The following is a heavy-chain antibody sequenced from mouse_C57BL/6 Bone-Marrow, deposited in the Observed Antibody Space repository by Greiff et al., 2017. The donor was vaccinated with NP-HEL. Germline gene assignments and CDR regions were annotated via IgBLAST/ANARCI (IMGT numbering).Heavy chain of an antibody. CDR1: GFTFSDYG. V-gene: IGHV5-17*01. Sequence: DVKLQESGGGLVKPGGSLKLSCAASGFTFSDYGMHWVRQAPEKGLEWVAYISSGSSTIYYADTVKGRFTISRDNAKNTLFLQMTSLWSEDTAMYYCARSWLLLSWFAYWGQGTLVTVSA. J-gene: IGHJ3*01. CDR3: ARSWLLLSWFAY. CDR2: ISSGSSTI. D-gene: IGHD2-3*01.